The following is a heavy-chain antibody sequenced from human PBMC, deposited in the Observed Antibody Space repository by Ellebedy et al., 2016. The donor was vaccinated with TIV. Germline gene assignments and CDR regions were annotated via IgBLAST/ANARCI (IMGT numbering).Heavy chain of an antibody. J-gene: IGHJ4*02. CDR3: VRGTVAPDY. Sequence: PGGSLRLSCVASGFTFTNSGMSRVRQAPGKGLEWVAGISGGSVVAYYADSVKGRFTFSRDNSKNTLYLQMNNLRVEDTAKYYFVRGTVAPDYWGQGTVVTVSS. CDR1: GFTFTNSG. D-gene: IGHD4-11*01. CDR2: ISGGSVVA. V-gene: IGHV3-23*01.